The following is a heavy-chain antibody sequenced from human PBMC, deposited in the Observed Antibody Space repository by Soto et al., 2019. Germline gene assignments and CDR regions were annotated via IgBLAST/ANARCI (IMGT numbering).Heavy chain of an antibody. Sequence: QVQLVQSGAEVKKPGSSVKVSCKASGDTFSSYAISWVRQDPGQGLEWMGGIIPIFGTANYAQKFQGRVTITADESTSTAYMELSSLRSEDTAVYYCARDGPREYDSSGYYFESAFDIWGQGTMVTVSS. V-gene: IGHV1-69*01. CDR3: ARDGPREYDSSGYYFESAFDI. D-gene: IGHD3-22*01. CDR1: GDTFSSYA. CDR2: IIPIFGTA. J-gene: IGHJ3*02.